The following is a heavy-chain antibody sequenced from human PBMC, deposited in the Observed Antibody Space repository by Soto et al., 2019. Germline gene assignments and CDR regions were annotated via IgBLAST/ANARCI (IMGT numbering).Heavy chain of an antibody. V-gene: IGHV4-59*01. D-gene: IGHD2-8*01. Sequence: SETLSLTCSVSCGSISHYYWSWIRQSPGKGLEWIGYAYYSGSTDYNPSLKSRVTMSVDTSKNQVSLKLNSVTTADTAVYYCARDRSTYGGGGTGEVKENWFDPWGPGTLVTVSS. J-gene: IGHJ5*02. CDR2: AYYSGST. CDR1: CGSISHYY. CDR3: ARDRSTYGGGGTGEVKENWFDP.